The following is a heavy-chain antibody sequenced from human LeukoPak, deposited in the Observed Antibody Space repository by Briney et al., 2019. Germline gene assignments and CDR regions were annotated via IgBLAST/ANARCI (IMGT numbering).Heavy chain of an antibody. Sequence: ASVKVSCKASGYTFNAYYIHWVRQAPGQGLEWMGWINPYSGGTHYAQSFQDRVTMTRDTSINTAYMDLSRLISDDTAVYYCARGAHSLTPVIDYWGRGPQVTVSS. CDR3: ARGAHSLTPVIDY. CDR1: GYTFNAYY. D-gene: IGHD4-17*01. CDR2: INPYSGGT. J-gene: IGHJ4*02. V-gene: IGHV1-2*02.